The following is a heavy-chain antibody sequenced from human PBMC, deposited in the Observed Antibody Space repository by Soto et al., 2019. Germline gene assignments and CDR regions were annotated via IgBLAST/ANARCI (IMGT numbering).Heavy chain of an antibody. J-gene: IGHJ3*02. Sequence: QVQLVQSGAEVKKPGSSVKVSCKASGGTFSSYAISWVRQAPGQGLEWMGGIIPIFGTANYAQKFQGRVTITADESTSTAYMELSSLRSEDTAVYYCARNRLLRAWLLYAFDIWGQGTMVTVSS. CDR2: IIPIFGTA. V-gene: IGHV1-69*01. D-gene: IGHD3-3*01. CDR1: GGTFSSYA. CDR3: ARNRLLRAWLLYAFDI.